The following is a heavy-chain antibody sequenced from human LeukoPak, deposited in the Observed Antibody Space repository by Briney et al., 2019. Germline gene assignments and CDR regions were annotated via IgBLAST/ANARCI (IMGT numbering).Heavy chain of an antibody. V-gene: IGHV3-48*01. Sequence: GGSLRLSCAASGFTSSSYSMNWVRRAPGKGLEGVTYISSSTSTTYYADSVKGRFTISRDNAKNSLYLQMNSLRAEDTAVYYCARLSSHYDFWSGSPAYWGQGTLVTVSS. CDR2: ISSSTSTT. D-gene: IGHD3-3*01. J-gene: IGHJ4*02. CDR3: ARLSSHYDFWSGSPAY. CDR1: GFTSSSYS.